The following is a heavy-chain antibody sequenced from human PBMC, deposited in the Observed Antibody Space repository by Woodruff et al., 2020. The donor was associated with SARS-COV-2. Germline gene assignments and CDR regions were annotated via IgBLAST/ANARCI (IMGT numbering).Heavy chain of an antibody. J-gene: IGHJ4*02. D-gene: IGHD2-2*01. Sequence: NPSLKSRVTISVDTSKNQFSLKLSSVTAADTAVYYCARGTTFDYCGQGTLVTVSS. CDR3: ARGTTFDY. V-gene: IGHV4-34*01.